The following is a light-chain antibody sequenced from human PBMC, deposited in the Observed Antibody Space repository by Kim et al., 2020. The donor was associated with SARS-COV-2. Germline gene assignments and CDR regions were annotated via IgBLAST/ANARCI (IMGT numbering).Light chain of an antibody. Sequence: EIVLTQSPGTLSLSPGERATLSCRASQTLSSSYLAWYQHKPGQAPRLLIYGASSSATAVPARFSGSGSGTDFTLTISRLEPEDFAVYFRQQDWSSPTNVGQGTRLEIK. V-gene: IGKV3-20*01. CDR3: QQDWSSPTN. CDR1: QTLSSSY. CDR2: GAS. J-gene: IGKJ5*01.